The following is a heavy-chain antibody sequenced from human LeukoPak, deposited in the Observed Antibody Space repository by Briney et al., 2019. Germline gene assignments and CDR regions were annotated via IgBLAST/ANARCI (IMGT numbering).Heavy chain of an antibody. V-gene: IGHV4-59*12. J-gene: IGHJ4*02. D-gene: IGHD3-16*01. CDR1: GGSISSYY. Sequence: SETLSLTCTVSGGSISSYYWSWIRQPPGKGLEWIGYIYYSGSTNYNPSLKSRVTISVDTSKNQFSLKLSSVTAADTAVYYCARGPFAYYFYYFDYWGQGTLVTVSS. CDR2: IYYSGST. CDR3: ARGPFAYYFYYFDY.